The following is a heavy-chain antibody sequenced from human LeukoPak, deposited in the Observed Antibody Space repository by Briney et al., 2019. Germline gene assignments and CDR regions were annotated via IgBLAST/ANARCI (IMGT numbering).Heavy chain of an antibody. V-gene: IGHV3-7*01. CDR2: INQDGSER. CDR1: GFTFSSHW. J-gene: IGHJ4*02. CDR3: ASTWIAAHYFDY. D-gene: IGHD5-12*01. Sequence: GGSLRLSCAASGFTFSSHWITWVRQAPGKGLEWVANINQDGSERYYVDSVKGRFTISRDNAKNSLYLRMNSLRAEDTAVYYCASTWIAAHYFDYWGQGTLVTVSS.